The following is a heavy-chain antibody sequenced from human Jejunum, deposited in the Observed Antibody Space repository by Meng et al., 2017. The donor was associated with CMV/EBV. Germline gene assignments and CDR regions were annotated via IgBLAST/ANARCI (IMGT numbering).Heavy chain of an antibody. Sequence: YIHCVRQAPGHGLEWVGWINPDSGDTNYAQKFQGRVTMTRDTSISTAYMELSRLRSDDTAVYYCAKVKSTYHYDSTTYYPNPLFDYWGQGTLVTVSS. V-gene: IGHV1-2*02. CDR2: INPDSGDT. J-gene: IGHJ4*02. CDR1: Y. D-gene: IGHD2/OR15-2a*01. CDR3: AKVKSTYHYDSTTYYPNPLFDY.